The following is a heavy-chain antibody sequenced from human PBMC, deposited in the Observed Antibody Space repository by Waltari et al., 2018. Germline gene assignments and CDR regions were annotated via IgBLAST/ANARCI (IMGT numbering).Heavy chain of an antibody. Sequence: VQLQQWGAGLLKPSETLSLTCAVYGGSFRGYYWSWFRQAPGKGLEWVGFIRSKAYGGTTEYAASVKGRFTISRDDSKSIAYLQMNSLKTEDTAVYYCTRDESPKYSSGWYQREYYYYGMDVWGQGTTVTVSS. D-gene: IGHD6-19*01. CDR1: GGSFRGYY. CDR2: IRSKAYGGTT. V-gene: IGHV3-49*05. CDR3: TRDESPKYSSGWYQREYYYYGMDV. J-gene: IGHJ6*02.